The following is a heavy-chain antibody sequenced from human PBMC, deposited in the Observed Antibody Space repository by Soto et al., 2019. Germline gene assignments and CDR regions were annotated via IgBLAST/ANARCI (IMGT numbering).Heavy chain of an antibody. D-gene: IGHD1-1*01. CDR1: GFSLSTRGVG. J-gene: IGHJ4*02. Sequence: QITLKEAGPTLVKPTQTLTLTCTFSGFSLSTRGVGVGWIRKPPGKALAWLAFIYWDDDKRSGPSLKSRLTIYKDTSNNQVLLIMTNLYPVDTATSYCAHRVHYSSNWNSGDFYYWGQGTLVAVAS. CDR3: AHRVHYSSNWNSGDFYY. V-gene: IGHV2-5*05. CDR2: IYWDDDK.